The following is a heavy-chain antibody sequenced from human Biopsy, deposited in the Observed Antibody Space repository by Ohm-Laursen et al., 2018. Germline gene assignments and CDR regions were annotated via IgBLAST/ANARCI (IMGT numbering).Heavy chain of an antibody. CDR2: FYSGSGA. D-gene: IGHD3-16*02. CDR1: GFTVSSNY. CDR3: AKDDGGRYRGY. Sequence: GSLRLSCTASGFTVSSNYMAWVRQAPGKGLEWVSVFYSGSGAFYADSVRGRLAISRDDSKNTLDLQMNSLRAEDTAVYYCAKDDGGRYRGYRGQGTLVTVSS. V-gene: IGHV3-66*01. J-gene: IGHJ4*02.